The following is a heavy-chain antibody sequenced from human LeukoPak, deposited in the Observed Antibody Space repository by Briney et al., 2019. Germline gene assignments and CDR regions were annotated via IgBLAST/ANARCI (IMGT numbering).Heavy chain of an antibody. CDR1: GFSFSDHY. CDR3: TRADYGHFTMDV. CDR2: SRNKANSYTT. V-gene: IGHV3-72*01. Sequence: GGSLRLSCAASGFSFSDHYMDWVRQAPGKGLEWVGRSRNKANSYTTEYAASVKGRFSISRDDSKNSVYLQMNSLKTEDTAVYYCTRADYGHFTMDVWGQGTTVTVSS. J-gene: IGHJ6*02. D-gene: IGHD4-17*01.